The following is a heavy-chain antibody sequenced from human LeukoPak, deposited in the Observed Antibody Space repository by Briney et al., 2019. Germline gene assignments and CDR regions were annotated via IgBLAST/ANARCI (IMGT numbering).Heavy chain of an antibody. Sequence: GESLKISCKGSGYSFTNNWIGWVRQMPGKGLEWMGIINPGDSDTRYSPSFQGQVTISADKSISTAYLQWSSLKASDTAVYFCARWRGGSSFDYWGQGTLVTVSS. CDR3: ARWRGGSSFDY. CDR2: INPGDSDT. D-gene: IGHD1-26*01. J-gene: IGHJ4*02. V-gene: IGHV5-51*01. CDR1: GYSFTNNW.